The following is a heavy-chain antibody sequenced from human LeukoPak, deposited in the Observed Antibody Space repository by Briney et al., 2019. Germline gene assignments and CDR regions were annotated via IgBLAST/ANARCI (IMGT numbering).Heavy chain of an antibody. CDR1: GFTVGTYY. V-gene: IGHV3-66*01. J-gene: IGHJ4*02. CDR2: TYPGGSS. Sequence: GSLRLSCVASGFTVGTYYMSWVRQAPGKGPEWVSVTYPGGSSYYAASVKGRFTISRDNSKNTLNLQMNSLRAEDTAVYYCARALIYYYDNSGYYPNDYWGQGTLVTVSS. CDR3: ARALIYYYDNSGYYPNDY. D-gene: IGHD3-22*01.